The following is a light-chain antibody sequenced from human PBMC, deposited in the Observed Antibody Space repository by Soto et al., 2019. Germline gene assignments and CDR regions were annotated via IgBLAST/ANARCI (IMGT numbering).Light chain of an antibody. V-gene: IGKV1-39*01. Sequence: DIQMTQSPSSLSASVGDRVTITCRASQGVSAYLLWYQQRQGTAPKLLIFAASSLQSGVPSRFSGSRSGPDFTLTISSLQPEDFATYYCQQSYSSPPTFGQGTKVEIK. J-gene: IGKJ1*01. CDR1: QGVSAY. CDR3: QQSYSSPPT. CDR2: AAS.